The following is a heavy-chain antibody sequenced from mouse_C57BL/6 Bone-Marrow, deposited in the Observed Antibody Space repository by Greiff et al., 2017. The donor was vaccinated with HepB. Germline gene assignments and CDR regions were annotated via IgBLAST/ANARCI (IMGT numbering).Heavy chain of an antibody. V-gene: IGHV1-55*01. CDR2: IYPGSGST. D-gene: IGHD2-3*01. CDR3: ARDLYDGYYVYAMDY. CDR1: GYTFTSYW. Sequence: VQLQQPGAELVKPGASVKMSCKASGYTFTSYWITWVKQRPGQGLEWIGDIYPGSGSTNYNEKFKSKATLTVDTSSSTAYMQLSSLTSEDSAVYYCARDLYDGYYVYAMDYWGQGTSVTVSS. J-gene: IGHJ4*01.